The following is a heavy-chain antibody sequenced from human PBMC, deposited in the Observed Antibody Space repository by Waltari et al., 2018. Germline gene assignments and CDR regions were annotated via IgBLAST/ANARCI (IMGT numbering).Heavy chain of an antibody. CDR3: AKFIRLQLDWFD. J-gene: IGHJ5*02. D-gene: IGHD4-4*01. CDR2: IYYTGST. CDR1: GGSISGYY. V-gene: IGHV4-59*08. Sequence: QVQLQESGPGLVKPSETLSLTCTVSGGSISGYYWSWIRLSPGKGLEWIGQIYYTGSTNYTPALRSRVTMSIDASKNQFSLKLSSVTAADTAVYYCAKFIRLQLDWFD.